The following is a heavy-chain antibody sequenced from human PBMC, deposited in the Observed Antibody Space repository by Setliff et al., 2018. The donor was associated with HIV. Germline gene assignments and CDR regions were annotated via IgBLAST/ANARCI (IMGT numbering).Heavy chain of an antibody. D-gene: IGHD2-15*01. CDR1: GYTFNNYY. Sequence: GASVKVSCKASGYTFNNYYMHWVRQATGRGLEWMGWMNPNSGNTGYAQQFQGRITMTRNSSISTAYMDLSSLRSEDTAVYYCAIRREVVAAATTRRGLDIWGQGTMVTVSS. V-gene: IGHV1-8*02. J-gene: IGHJ3*02. CDR2: MNPNSGNT. CDR3: AIRREVVAAATTRRGLDI.